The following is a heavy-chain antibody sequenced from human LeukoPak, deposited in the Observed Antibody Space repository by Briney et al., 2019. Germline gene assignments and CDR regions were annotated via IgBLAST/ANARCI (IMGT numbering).Heavy chain of an antibody. Sequence: GGSLRLSCAASGFTFSSYSMNWVRQAPGKGLEWVSSISSSSSYTYYADSVKGRFTISRDNAKNSLYLQMNSLRAEDTAVYYCARDLYYYDSRGAFDIWGQGTMVTVSS. CDR1: GFTFSSYS. V-gene: IGHV3-21*01. CDR3: ARDLYYYDSRGAFDI. CDR2: ISSSSSYT. D-gene: IGHD3-22*01. J-gene: IGHJ3*02.